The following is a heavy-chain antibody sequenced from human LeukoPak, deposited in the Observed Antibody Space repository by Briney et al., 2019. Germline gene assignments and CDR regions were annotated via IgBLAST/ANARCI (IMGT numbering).Heavy chain of an antibody. CDR1: GDSISSYY. D-gene: IGHD6-19*01. Sequence: TSETLSLTCTVSGDSISSYYWSWIRQPPGKGLEWIGYIYYSGSTNYNPSLKSRVTISVDTSKNQFSLKLSSVTAADTAVYYCARGSSSGWYRGTYYFDYWGQGTLVTVSS. CDR2: IYYSGST. J-gene: IGHJ4*02. CDR3: ARGSSSGWYRGTYYFDY. V-gene: IGHV4-59*01.